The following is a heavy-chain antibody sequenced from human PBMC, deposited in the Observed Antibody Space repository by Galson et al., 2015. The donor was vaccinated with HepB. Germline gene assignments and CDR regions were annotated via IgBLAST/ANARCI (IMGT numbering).Heavy chain of an antibody. V-gene: IGHV4-34*01. J-gene: IGHJ6*03. CDR2: INHSGST. D-gene: IGHD2-2*01. CDR3: ARGLVGCSSTSCLYYYYYYMDV. Sequence: LSLTCAAYGGSFSGYYWSWIRQPPGKGLEWIGEINHSGSTNYNPSLKSRVTISVDTSKNQFSLKLSSVTAADTAVYYCARGLVGCSSTSCLYYYYYYMDVWGKRTTVTVSS. CDR1: GGSFSGYY.